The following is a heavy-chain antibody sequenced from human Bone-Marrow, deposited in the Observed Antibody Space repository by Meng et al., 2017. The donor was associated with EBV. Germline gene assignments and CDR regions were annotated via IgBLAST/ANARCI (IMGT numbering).Heavy chain of an antibody. CDR3: ARIRVPAALDY. Sequence: RLKERDPCLLKPRGALSHTRSVSCASLSRSHCWVSVRQPPGKGLEWIGEIYHSGRTNSNPSLKSRVPISVDKSKNQFSLKLSSVTAADTAVYYCARIRVPAALDYWGQGTLVTVSS. CDR2: IYHSGRT. CDR1: CASLSRSHC. J-gene: IGHJ4*02. D-gene: IGHD2-2*01. V-gene: IGHV4-4*03.